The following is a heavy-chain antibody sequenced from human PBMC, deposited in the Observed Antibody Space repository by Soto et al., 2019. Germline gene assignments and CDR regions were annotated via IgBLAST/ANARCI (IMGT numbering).Heavy chain of an antibody. J-gene: IGHJ4*02. D-gene: IGHD3-16*01. CDR1: GGSIITDYW. Sequence: PSETLSLTCAVSGGSIITDYWWSWVRQSPGKGLEWIGEIHHSVGTNYIQSLKSRVTMSLDKSNNQLSLKLSSVTAADTAVYHCARGFDYRWVYWGPGTLVTVSS. CDR3: ARGFDYRWVY. CDR2: IHHSVGT. V-gene: IGHV4-4*02.